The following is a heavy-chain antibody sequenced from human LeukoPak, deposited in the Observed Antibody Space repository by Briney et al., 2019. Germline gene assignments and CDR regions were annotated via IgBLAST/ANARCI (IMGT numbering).Heavy chain of an antibody. J-gene: IGHJ4*02. CDR1: GYTFTGYY. CDR3: ARGRRYYDFWRQGDFDY. Sequence: ASVKVSCKASGYTFTGYYMHWVRQAPGQGLEWMGWINPNSGGTNYAQKFQGRVTMTRDTSISTAYMELSGLRSDDTAVYYCARGRRYYDFWRQGDFDYWGQGTLVTVSS. V-gene: IGHV1-2*02. D-gene: IGHD3-3*01. CDR2: INPNSGGT.